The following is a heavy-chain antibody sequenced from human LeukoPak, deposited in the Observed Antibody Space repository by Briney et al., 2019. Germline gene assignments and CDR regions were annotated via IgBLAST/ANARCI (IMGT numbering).Heavy chain of an antibody. J-gene: IGHJ3*02. CDR2: IYPGEFDI. Sequence: GESLKISCKGSGYSFTNYWIGWVRQMPGKGLEWMGLIYPGEFDIRYSPSFQGQVTISADKSISTAYLQWSSLKASDTAMYYCARPRVVAATTSHAAFDIWGQGTLVSVSS. CDR1: GYSFTNYW. D-gene: IGHD2-15*01. V-gene: IGHV5-51*01. CDR3: ARPRVVAATTSHAAFDI.